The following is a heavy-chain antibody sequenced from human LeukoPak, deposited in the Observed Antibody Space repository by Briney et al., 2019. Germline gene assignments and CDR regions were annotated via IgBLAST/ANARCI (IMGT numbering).Heavy chain of an antibody. CDR1: GYTFTGYY. CDR3: ARGEAFDI. Sequence: ASVKVSCKASGYTFTGYYMHWVRQATGQGLEWMGWMNPNSGNTGYAQKFQGRVTITRNTSISTAYMELSSLRSEDTAVYYCARGEAFDICGQGTMVTVSS. CDR2: MNPNSGNT. V-gene: IGHV1-8*03. J-gene: IGHJ3*02.